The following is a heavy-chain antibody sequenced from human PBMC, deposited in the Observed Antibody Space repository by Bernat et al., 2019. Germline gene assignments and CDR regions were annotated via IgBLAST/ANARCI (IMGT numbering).Heavy chain of an antibody. V-gene: IGHV3-30*03. Sequence: QVQLVESGGGVVQPGRSLRLSCAASGFTFSSYGMHWVRQAPGKGLEWVAVISYDGSNKYYADSVKGRFTISRDNSKNTLYLQMNSLRAEDTAVYYCAGAAVADPYYYYCGMDVWGQGTTVTVSS. CDR3: AGAAVADPYYYYCGMDV. CDR1: GFTFSSYG. J-gene: IGHJ6*02. CDR2: ISYDGSNK. D-gene: IGHD6-19*01.